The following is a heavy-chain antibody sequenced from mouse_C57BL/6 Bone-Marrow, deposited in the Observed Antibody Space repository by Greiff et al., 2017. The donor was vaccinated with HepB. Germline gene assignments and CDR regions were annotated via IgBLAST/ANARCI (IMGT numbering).Heavy chain of an antibody. CDR3: ARYFYCFDY. Sequence: VQLQESGPELVKPGASVKISCTASGYAFSSSWMNWVKQRPGKGLEWIGRIYPGDGDTNYKGKFKVKATLTADKSSITAYMQLGSLTSEDSAVYFCARYFYCFDYWGQGTTLTVSS. D-gene: IGHD2-12*01. CDR2: IYPGDGDT. CDR1: GYAFSSSW. V-gene: IGHV1-82*01. J-gene: IGHJ2*01.